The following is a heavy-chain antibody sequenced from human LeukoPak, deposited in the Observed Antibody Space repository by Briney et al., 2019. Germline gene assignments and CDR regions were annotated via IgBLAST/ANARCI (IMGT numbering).Heavy chain of an antibody. Sequence: GGSLRLSCAASGFTFSSYEMNWVRQAPGKGLEWVSYISSSGSTIYYADSVKGRFTISRDNAKNTLYLQMNSLRAEDTAVYYCAKGGYSSGWFDYWGQGTLVTVSS. CDR1: GFTFSSYE. CDR2: ISSSGSTI. J-gene: IGHJ4*02. D-gene: IGHD6-19*01. CDR3: AKGGYSSGWFDY. V-gene: IGHV3-48*03.